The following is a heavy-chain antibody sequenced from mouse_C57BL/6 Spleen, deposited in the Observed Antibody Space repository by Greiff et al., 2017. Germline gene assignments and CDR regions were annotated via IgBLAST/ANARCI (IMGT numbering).Heavy chain of an antibody. CDR3: ARDCGNYFDY. CDR1: GFTFSSYT. V-gene: IGHV5-9*01. D-gene: IGHD1-1*02. CDR2: ISGGGGNT. J-gene: IGHJ2*01. Sequence: EVKVVESGGGLVKPGGSLKLSCAASGFTFSSYTMSWVRQTPEKRLEWVATISGGGGNTYYPDSVKGRFTISRDNAKNTLYLQMSSLRSEDTALYYCARDCGNYFDYWGQGTTLTVAS.